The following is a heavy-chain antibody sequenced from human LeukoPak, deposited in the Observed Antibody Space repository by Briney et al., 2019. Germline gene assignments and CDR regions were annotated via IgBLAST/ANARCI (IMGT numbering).Heavy chain of an antibody. V-gene: IGHV3-9*01. CDR3: ARDSTYYYDSSGYYIGESFDY. CDR2: ISWNSGSI. J-gene: IGHJ4*02. D-gene: IGHD3-22*01. CDR1: GFIFNNYA. Sequence: GGSLRLSCAGSGFIFNNYAMHWVRQPPGKGLEWVSGISWNSGSIDYADSVKGRFTISRDNSKNTLYLQMNSLRAEDTAVYYCARDSTYYYDSSGYYIGESFDYWGQGTLVTVSS.